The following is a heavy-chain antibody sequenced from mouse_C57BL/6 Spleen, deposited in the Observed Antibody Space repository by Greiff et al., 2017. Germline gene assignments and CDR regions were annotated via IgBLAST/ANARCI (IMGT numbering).Heavy chain of an antibody. V-gene: IGHV1-20*01. CDR2: INPYNGDT. J-gene: IGHJ1*03. CDR3: ANSNYPYWYFDV. D-gene: IGHD2-5*01. Sequence: VQLKESGPELVKPGDSVKISCKASGYSFTGYFMNWVMQSHGKSLEWIGRINPYNGDTFYNQKFKGKATLTVDKSSSTAHMELRSLTSEDSAVYYCANSNYPYWYFDVWGTGTTVTVSS. CDR1: GYSFTGYF.